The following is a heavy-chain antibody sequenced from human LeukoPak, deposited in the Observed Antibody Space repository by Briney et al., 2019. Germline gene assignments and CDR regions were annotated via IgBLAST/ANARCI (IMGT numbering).Heavy chain of an antibody. V-gene: IGHV4-59*01. D-gene: IGHD4/OR15-4a*01. CDR2: VHHSGRT. Sequence: KASETLSLTCNVSGASIFNYYWRWIRQAPGKGLEWIGYVHHSGRTNSNPSLGSRVTMSVDTSTSQLSLNLTSVTTADTAVYFCARDLRAKYWGQGTLVFVSS. J-gene: IGHJ4*02. CDR1: GASIFNYY. CDR3: ARDLRAKY.